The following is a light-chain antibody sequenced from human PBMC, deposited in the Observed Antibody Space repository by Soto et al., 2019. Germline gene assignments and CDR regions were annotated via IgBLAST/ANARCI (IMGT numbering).Light chain of an antibody. CDR3: QQCNDWPLIT. V-gene: IGKV3-15*01. CDR1: QSVNSY. J-gene: IGKJ5*01. Sequence: EIVMTQSPATLSVSPGERATLSCRASQSVNSYLAWYQQKPGQAPRLLIYGASTRATGVPARFSGSGSGTEFXXTISSLXXXDXXXXYXQQCNDWPLITFGQGTRLEAK. CDR2: GAS.